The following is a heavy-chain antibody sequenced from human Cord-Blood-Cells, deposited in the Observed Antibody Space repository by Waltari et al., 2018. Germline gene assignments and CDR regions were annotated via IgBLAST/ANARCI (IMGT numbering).Heavy chain of an antibody. D-gene: IGHD7-27*01. CDR2: IYYSGST. CDR1: GGSISSSSYY. Sequence: QLQLQESGPGLVKPSETLSLTCTVSGGSISSSSYYWGWIRQPPGKGLEWIGSIYYSGSTYYNPSLKSRVTISVDTSKNQFSLKLSSVTTTDTAVYYCARQTGNWFDPWGQGTLVTVSS. CDR3: ARQTGNWFDP. V-gene: IGHV4-39*01. J-gene: IGHJ5*02.